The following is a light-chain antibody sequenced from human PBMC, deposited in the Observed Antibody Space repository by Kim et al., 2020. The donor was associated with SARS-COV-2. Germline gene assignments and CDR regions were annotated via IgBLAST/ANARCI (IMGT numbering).Light chain of an antibody. CDR1: SGKSRYA. CDR3: QTWGTGIWV. CDR2: INSDGSH. J-gene: IGLJ3*02. V-gene: IGLV4-69*01. Sequence: SVKLTCTLSSGKSRYAIAWHQQQPEKGPRYLMKINSDGSHSKGDGIPDRFAGSSAGAERYLTISSLQSEDEADYYGQTWGTGIWVFGGGTKLTVL.